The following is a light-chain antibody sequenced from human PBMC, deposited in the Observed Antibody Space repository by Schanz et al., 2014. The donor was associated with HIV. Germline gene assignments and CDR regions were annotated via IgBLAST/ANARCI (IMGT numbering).Light chain of an antibody. CDR2: DVT. V-gene: IGLV2-14*03. J-gene: IGLJ2*01. Sequence: SALTQPASVSGSAGQSITISCTGTSGDVGPYDYVSWYQQHPGQAPKLLIYDVTDRPSGVSNRFSGSKSGYTASLTISGLQAEDEADYYCSSYTTSSTLVFGGGTKLTVL. CDR1: SGDVGPYDY. CDR3: SSYTTSSTLV.